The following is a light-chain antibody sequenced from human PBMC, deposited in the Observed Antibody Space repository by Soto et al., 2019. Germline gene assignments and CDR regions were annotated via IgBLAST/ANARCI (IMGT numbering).Light chain of an antibody. Sequence: DVQMTQSQSSLSASVGDTITISCRASQNIERYLNWYQHKQGKAPQLLMFAAANLESGVPSRFSGSGSGTDFTLTISSLQPEDFATYYCQQTYSTIHSFGQGTKVDI. J-gene: IGKJ2*01. V-gene: IGKV1-39*01. CDR3: QQTYSTIHS. CDR1: QNIERY. CDR2: AAA.